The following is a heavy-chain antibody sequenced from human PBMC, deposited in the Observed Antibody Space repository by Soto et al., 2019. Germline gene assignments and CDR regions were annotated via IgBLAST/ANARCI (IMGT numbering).Heavy chain of an antibody. D-gene: IGHD1-26*01. CDR1: GFTFSDYD. J-gene: IGHJ6*02. CDR3: ARDLSGGNYYYHGLDV. Sequence: EVQLVESGGGLVKPGGSLRLSCAASGFTFSDYDMTWVRQAPGKGLEWVSSITSNSIYKYSADSLKGRFTISRDNAKNTLLLEIHSLRAEDTAVYYCARDLSGGNYYYHGLDVWGQGTTVTVSS. V-gene: IGHV3-21*01. CDR2: ITSNSIYK.